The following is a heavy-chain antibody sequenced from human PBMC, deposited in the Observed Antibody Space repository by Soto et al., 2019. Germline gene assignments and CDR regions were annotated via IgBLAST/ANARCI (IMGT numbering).Heavy chain of an antibody. CDR3: AKMAVTEGY. V-gene: IGHV3-30*02. J-gene: IGHJ4*02. D-gene: IGHD2-21*02. Sequence: GGSLRLSCAASGFIFSNLGMHWVRQAPGKGPEWVALVWHDGSNRWYGDSVKGRFTIYRDNSKNTVYLQMNSLRAEDTAVYYCAKMAVTEGYWGQGTLVTVSS. CDR1: GFIFSNLG. CDR2: VWHDGSNR.